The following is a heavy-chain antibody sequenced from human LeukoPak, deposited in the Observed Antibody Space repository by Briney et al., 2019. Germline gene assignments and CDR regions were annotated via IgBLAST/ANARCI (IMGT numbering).Heavy chain of an antibody. CDR2: NYPGDSES. CDR1: GYSFTNYW. CDR3: ARTYCGGDCYYNYFDY. J-gene: IGHJ4*02. Sequence: PGEALKISCKGSGYSFTNYWIGWVRQMPGKGLEWMGINYPGDSESRYSPSFQGHVTISVDKSISTAYLQWSSLKASDTAMYYCARTYCGGDCYYNYFDYWGQGTLVTVSS. D-gene: IGHD2-21*02. V-gene: IGHV5-51*01.